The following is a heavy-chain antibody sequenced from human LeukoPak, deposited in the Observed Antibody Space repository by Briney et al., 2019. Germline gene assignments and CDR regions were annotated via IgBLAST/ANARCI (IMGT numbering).Heavy chain of an antibody. Sequence: SQTLSLTCTVSGGSISSGGYYWSWIRQHPGKGLEWIGYIYYSGSTYYNPSLKSRVTISVDTSKNQFSLKLSSVTAADTAVYYCAREYYYDSSGYEDWGQGTLVTVSS. CDR1: GGSISSGGYY. CDR2: IYYSGST. J-gene: IGHJ4*02. D-gene: IGHD3-22*01. CDR3: AREYYYDSSGYED. V-gene: IGHV4-31*03.